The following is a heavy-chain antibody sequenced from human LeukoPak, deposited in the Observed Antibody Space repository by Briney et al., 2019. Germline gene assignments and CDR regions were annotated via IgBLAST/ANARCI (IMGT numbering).Heavy chain of an antibody. CDR3: ARSSDYGDYD. D-gene: IGHD4-17*01. J-gene: IGHJ4*02. CDR2: IYYSGRT. Sequence: PSQTLCLTCTVSGGSVNSGGYYWTWIRQHPGKGLEWLGYIYYSGRTYYNPSLKSRITISLDTSKNQFSLNLTSVSAADTAFYFCARSSDYGDYDWGQGTLITVSS. CDR1: GGSVNSGGYY. V-gene: IGHV4-31*03.